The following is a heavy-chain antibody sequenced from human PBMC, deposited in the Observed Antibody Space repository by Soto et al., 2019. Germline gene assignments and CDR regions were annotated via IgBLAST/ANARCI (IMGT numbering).Heavy chain of an antibody. CDR1: GDSINNSHW. CDR2: TYHSGTT. V-gene: IGHV4-4*02. CDR3: AGEVNSSPASGPNWFDP. J-gene: IGHJ5*02. D-gene: IGHD6-13*01. Sequence: QVQLQESGPGLVQPSGTLSLTCAVSGDSINNSHWWSWVRQTPGKGLEWIGETYHSGTTNYNPSLKTRVNISIDKSKNQFSLKMNSVTAADTAVYYCAGEVNSSPASGPNWFDPWGQGTLVTVSS.